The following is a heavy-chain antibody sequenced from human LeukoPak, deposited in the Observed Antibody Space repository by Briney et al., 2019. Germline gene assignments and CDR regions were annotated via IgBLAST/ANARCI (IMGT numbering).Heavy chain of an antibody. CDR2: IRYDGSNK. J-gene: IGHJ4*02. D-gene: IGHD3/OR15-3a*01. V-gene: IGHV3-30*02. Sequence: GGSLRLSCAASGFTFSIYGMHWVRQAPGKGLEWVTFIRYDGSNKYYADSVKGRFTISRDNSKNTLYLQMNSLRAEDTAVFYCAKDYWTGYYESFDYWGQGTLVTVSS. CDR3: AKDYWTGYYESFDY. CDR1: GFTFSIYG.